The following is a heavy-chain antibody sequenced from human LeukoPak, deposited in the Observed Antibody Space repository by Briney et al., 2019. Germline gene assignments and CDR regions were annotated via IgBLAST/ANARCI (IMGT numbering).Heavy chain of an antibody. Sequence: GGSLRLSCAASGFTFSNYAMSWVRQAPGKGLEWVSPISGSGGSTYYADSVKGRFTISRDNSKNTLYLQMNTLRVEDTAVYYCTRDLMDYDVSTGLHHYYMDVWGQGTTVTVSS. V-gene: IGHV3-23*01. J-gene: IGHJ6*02. D-gene: IGHD3-9*01. CDR1: GFTFSNYA. CDR2: ISGSGGST. CDR3: TRDLMDYDVSTGLHHYYMDV.